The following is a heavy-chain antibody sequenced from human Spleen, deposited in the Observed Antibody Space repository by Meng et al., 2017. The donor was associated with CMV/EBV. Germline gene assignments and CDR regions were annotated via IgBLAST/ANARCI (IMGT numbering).Heavy chain of an antibody. D-gene: IGHD4-23*01. CDR2: INHSGST. CDR3: ARAKGGNSPYYYYYYGMYV. CDR1: GGSFSGYY. V-gene: IGHV4-34*01. Sequence: SETLSLTCAVYGGSFSGYYWSWIRQPPGKGLEWIGEINHSGSTNYNPSLKSRVTISVDTSKNQFSLKLSSVTAADTAVYYCARAKGGNSPYYYYYYGMYVWGQGTTVTVSS. J-gene: IGHJ6*02.